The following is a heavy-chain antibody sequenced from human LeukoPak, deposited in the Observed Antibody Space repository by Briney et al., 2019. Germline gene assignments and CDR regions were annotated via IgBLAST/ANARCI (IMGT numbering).Heavy chain of an antibody. CDR3: ARDTHYSSSSGYYSYYMNV. J-gene: IGHJ6*03. Sequence: SETLSLTCAVSGGSMTTRNYYWGWIRQPPGKGLEWIGHKYYSGSTYYNPSLKSRVSISVDTTIYQFSLNLSSVTAADTAVYFCARDTHYSSSSGYYSYYMNVWGKGTTVTVSS. CDR1: GGSMTTRNYY. CDR2: KYYSGST. D-gene: IGHD6-6*01. V-gene: IGHV4-39*07.